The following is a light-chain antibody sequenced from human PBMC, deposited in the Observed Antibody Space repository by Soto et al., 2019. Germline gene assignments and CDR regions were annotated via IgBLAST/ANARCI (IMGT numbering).Light chain of an antibody. CDR1: QSVISY. Sequence: EIVLTQSPATLSLSPGERATLSCRASQSVISYLAWYQQKPGQAPRLLIYDASNRATGIAARFSGSGSGTDFTLTISSLEPEDFAVYYCQQRSNWPRWTFGQGTKVEIK. V-gene: IGKV3-11*01. CDR3: QQRSNWPRWT. J-gene: IGKJ1*01. CDR2: DAS.